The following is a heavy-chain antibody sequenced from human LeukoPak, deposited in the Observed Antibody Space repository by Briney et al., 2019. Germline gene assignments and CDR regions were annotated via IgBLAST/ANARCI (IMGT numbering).Heavy chain of an antibody. Sequence: SQTLSLTCTVSGGSISSGSYYWSWIRQPAGKGLEWIGRIYTSGSTNYNPSLKSRVTISVDTSKNQFPLKLSSVTAADTAVYYCARGSITTPGGFDYWGREPWSPSPQ. J-gene: IGHJ4*02. D-gene: IGHD3-3*01. CDR2: IYTSGST. CDR3: ARGSITTPGGFDY. V-gene: IGHV4-61*02. CDR1: GGSISSGSYY.